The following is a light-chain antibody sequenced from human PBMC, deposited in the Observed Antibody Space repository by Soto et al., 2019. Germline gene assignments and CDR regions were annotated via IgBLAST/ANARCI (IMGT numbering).Light chain of an antibody. CDR2: DAS. Sequence: AIPLTQSPSSLSASVGDRVTITCRASQDISSALAWYQQSPGKPPKLLIYDASSLDPGVPSRFSGSASGTDFTLTISSLQPEDFATYYCQQFSSPPDTFGQGTKLEIE. CDR3: QQFSSPPDT. CDR1: QDISSA. V-gene: IGKV1-13*02. J-gene: IGKJ2*01.